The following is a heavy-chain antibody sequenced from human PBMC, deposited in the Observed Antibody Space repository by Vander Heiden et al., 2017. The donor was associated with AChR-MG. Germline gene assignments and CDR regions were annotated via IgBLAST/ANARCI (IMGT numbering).Heavy chain of an antibody. J-gene: IGHJ4*02. Sequence: QVPLPESGPGLVKPSGTLSLTCAVSGGPIRSSNWWTWGRQPPGKGLEWIGQIFHDGSTNYNPSLQSRVTISVDKSKNQLSLKVTSVTAADTAVYYCARTRFLEWREIDYWGQGTLVTVSS. V-gene: IGHV4-4*02. D-gene: IGHD3-3*01. CDR2: IFHDGST. CDR3: ARTRFLEWREIDY. CDR1: GGPIRSSNW.